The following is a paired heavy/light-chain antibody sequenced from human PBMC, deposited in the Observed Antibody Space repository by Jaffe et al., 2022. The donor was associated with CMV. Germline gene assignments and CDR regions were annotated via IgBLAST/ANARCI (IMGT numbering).Light chain of an antibody. Sequence: DIQLTQSPSFLSASVGDRVTITCRASQGISSYLAWYQQKPGKAPKLLIYAASTLQSGVPSRFSGSGSGTEFTLTISSLQPEDFATYYCQQLNSYPFTFGPGTKVDIK. CDR1: QGISSY. J-gene: IGKJ3*01. CDR3: QQLNSYPFT. CDR2: AAS. V-gene: IGKV1-9*01.
Heavy chain of an antibody. J-gene: IGHJ6*03. CDR2: IYYSGST. V-gene: IGHV4-59*08. CDR1: GGSISSYY. Sequence: QVQLQESGPGLVKPSETLSLTCTVSGGSISSYYWSWIRQPPGKGLEWIGYIYYSGSTNYNPSLKSRVTISVDTSKNQFSLKLSSVTAADTAVYYCARALVVPAATSPHDYYYYMDVWGKGTTVTVSS. CDR3: ARALVVPAATSPHDYYYYMDV. D-gene: IGHD2-2*01.